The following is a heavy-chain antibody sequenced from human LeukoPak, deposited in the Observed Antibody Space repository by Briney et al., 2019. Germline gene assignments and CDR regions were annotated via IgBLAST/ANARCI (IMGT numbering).Heavy chain of an antibody. CDR1: GGSFSGYY. J-gene: IGHJ4*02. V-gene: IGHV4-34*01. D-gene: IGHD3-22*01. CDR2: IYYSGST. Sequence: SETLSLTCAVYGGSFSGYYWSWIRQPPGKGLEWIGSIYYSGSTYYNPSLKSRVTISVDTSKNQFSLKLSSVTAADTAVYYCARDLDSSGYYFDYWGQGTLVTVSS. CDR3: ARDLDSSGYYFDY.